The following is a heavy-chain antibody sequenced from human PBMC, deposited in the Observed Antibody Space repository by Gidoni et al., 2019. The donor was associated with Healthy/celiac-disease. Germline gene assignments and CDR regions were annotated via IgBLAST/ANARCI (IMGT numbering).Heavy chain of an antibody. CDR3: ARHGFIGTPHSDAFDI. D-gene: IGHD1-1*01. CDR2: IDPSDSYT. J-gene: IGHJ3*02. CDR1: GYRFTSYW. V-gene: IGHV5-10-1*01. Sequence: EVQLVQSGAEVKKPAESLRISCKGSGYRFTSYWISRVRAMPGKGLEWMGRIDPSDSYTNCSPSFQGHVTISADKSISTAYLQLSSLKASDTAMYYCARHGFIGTPHSDAFDIWGQGTMVTVYS.